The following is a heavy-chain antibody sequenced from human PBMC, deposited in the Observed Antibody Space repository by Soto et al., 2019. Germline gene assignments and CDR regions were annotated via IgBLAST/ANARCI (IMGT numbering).Heavy chain of an antibody. Sequence: PGGSLRLSCAAAGFNFNTFAMSWIRQAPGKGLEWVSHISSSGGSRDYADSVRGRFFISRDNSKNVLFLQMNSLRAEDTAVYSCAKPLGGIHPAAPYAMDVWGQGTTVTVSS. CDR3: AKPLGGIHPAAPYAMDV. CDR2: ISSSGGSR. D-gene: IGHD2-2*01. CDR1: GFNFNTFA. V-gene: IGHV3-23*01. J-gene: IGHJ6*02.